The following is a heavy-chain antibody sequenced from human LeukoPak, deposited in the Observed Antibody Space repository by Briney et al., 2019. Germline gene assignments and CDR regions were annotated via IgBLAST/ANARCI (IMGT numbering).Heavy chain of an antibody. J-gene: IGHJ4*02. Sequence: AGNLSFTCAASGFTFSNACLSWLRQAPGLELEWVGRIKSKTDGKTTDDEAPERSRFTISRDDSRTTLYLQMNRLKAENTAVYYCTTRTLLRFLEWPLDYWGQGTLVTVSS. CDR1: GFTFSNAC. CDR2: IKSKTDGKTT. V-gene: IGHV3-15*01. D-gene: IGHD3-3*01. CDR3: TTRTLLRFLEWPLDY.